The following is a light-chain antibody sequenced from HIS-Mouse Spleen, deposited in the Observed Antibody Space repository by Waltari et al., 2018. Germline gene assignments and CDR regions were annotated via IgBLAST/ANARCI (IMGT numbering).Light chain of an antibody. CDR2: AAS. CDR1: QSISSY. J-gene: IGKJ1*01. CDR3: QQSYSTPQT. Sequence: DIQMTQSPSSLSASVGDRVTITCRASQSISSYLNWYQQKPGKATKLLIYAASSLQSWVPSRFSGSGSGTDFTLTISSLQPEDFATYYCQQSYSTPQTFGQGTKVEIK. V-gene: IGKV1-39*01.